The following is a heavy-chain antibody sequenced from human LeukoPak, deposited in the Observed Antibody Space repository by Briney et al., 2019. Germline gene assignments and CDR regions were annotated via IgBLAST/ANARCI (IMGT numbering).Heavy chain of an antibody. CDR3: ARARPVDFWSGYYDY. V-gene: IGHV1-46*01. CDR2: INPSGGST. D-gene: IGHD3-3*01. CDR1: GYTFTSYD. J-gene: IGHJ4*02. Sequence: ASVKVSCKASGYTFTSYDINWVRQAPGQGLEWMGIINPSGGSTSYAQKFQGRVTMTRDMSTSTVYMELSSLRSEDTAVYYCARARPVDFWSGYYDYWGQGTLVTVSS.